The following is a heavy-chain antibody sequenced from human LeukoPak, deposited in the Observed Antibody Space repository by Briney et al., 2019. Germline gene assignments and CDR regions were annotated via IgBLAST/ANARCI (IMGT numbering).Heavy chain of an antibody. Sequence: SETLSLTCAVYGGSFSGYYWSWIRQPPGKGLEWIGEINHSGSTNYNPSLKSRVTISVDTSKNQFSLKLSSVTAADTAVYYCAGLYSNYAGWGYYYYGMDVWGQGTTVTVSS. CDR2: INHSGST. J-gene: IGHJ6*02. D-gene: IGHD4-4*01. V-gene: IGHV4-34*01. CDR3: AGLYSNYAGWGYYYYGMDV. CDR1: GGSFSGYY.